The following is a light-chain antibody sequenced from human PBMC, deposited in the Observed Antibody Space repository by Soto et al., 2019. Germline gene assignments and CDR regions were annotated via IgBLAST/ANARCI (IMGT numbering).Light chain of an antibody. CDR3: MHGPRAPLT. Sequence: DIVMTQSPLSLPVTPGEPASISCRSSQSLLHSSGNNYLDWYVQMPGQSPQLLIFWGSNRGSGGRNGFRGGLSGVGCTRNVGRVKSEDVGVCCLMHGPRAPLTSGHGTRLEIK. CDR1: QSLLHSSGNNY. CDR2: WGS. J-gene: IGKJ5*01. V-gene: IGKV2-28*01.